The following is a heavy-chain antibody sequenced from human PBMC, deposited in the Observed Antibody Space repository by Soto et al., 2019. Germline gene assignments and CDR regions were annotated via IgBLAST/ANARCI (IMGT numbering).Heavy chain of an antibody. CDR3: ARVRSSSSGRVYFDY. V-gene: IGHV3-13*01. J-gene: IGHJ4*02. CDR2: IGTAGDT. D-gene: IGHD6-6*01. CDR1: GFTFTSYD. Sequence: EVQLVESGGGLVQPGGSLRLSCAASGFTFTSYDMHWVRQATGKGLEWVSAIGTAGDTYYPGSVKGRFTISRENAKNSLYLQMNSLRAGDTAVYYCARVRSSSSGRVYFDYWGQGTLVIVSS.